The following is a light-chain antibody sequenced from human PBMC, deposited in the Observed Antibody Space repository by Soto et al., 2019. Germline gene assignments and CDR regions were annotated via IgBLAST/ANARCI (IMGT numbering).Light chain of an antibody. J-gene: IGKJ1*01. Sequence: EIVFAQSPGTLSLSPGERATLSCRASQSVTNSFLAWYQQKPGQAPRLLIYGASRRATGIPDRFTGSGSGTDFTLTISXLEPEDSAVYYCQQYVSSPWAFGQGTKVDIK. CDR3: QQYVSSPWA. CDR1: QSVTNSF. V-gene: IGKV3-20*01. CDR2: GAS.